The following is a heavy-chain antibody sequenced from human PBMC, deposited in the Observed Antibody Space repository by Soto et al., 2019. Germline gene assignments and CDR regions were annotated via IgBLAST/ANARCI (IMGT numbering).Heavy chain of an antibody. Sequence: QVQLVQSGAEVKKPGSSVKVSCKASGGTFSSYAISWVRQAPGQGLEWMGGIIPIFGTANYAQKFQGRVTITADESTSTAYMELSSLRSEDTAVYYCARELVAASLVGGRSYGMDVWGQGTTVPVSS. J-gene: IGHJ6*02. CDR1: GGTFSSYA. CDR3: ARELVAASLVGGRSYGMDV. D-gene: IGHD1-26*01. V-gene: IGHV1-69*01. CDR2: IIPIFGTA.